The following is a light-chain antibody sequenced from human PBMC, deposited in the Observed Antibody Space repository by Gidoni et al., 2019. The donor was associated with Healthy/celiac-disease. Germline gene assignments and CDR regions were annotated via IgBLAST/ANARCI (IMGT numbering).Light chain of an antibody. V-gene: IGLV2-8*01. J-gene: IGLJ2*01. Sequence: QSALTQPPSASGSPGQPVTISCTGTSSDVGGYNYVSWYQQHPGKAPKLMIYEVSERPSGVPDRFSGSKSGNTASLTVSGLQAEDEADYYCYSYAGSNNVVFGGGTKLTVL. CDR2: EVS. CDR3: YSYAGSNNVV. CDR1: SSDVGGYNY.